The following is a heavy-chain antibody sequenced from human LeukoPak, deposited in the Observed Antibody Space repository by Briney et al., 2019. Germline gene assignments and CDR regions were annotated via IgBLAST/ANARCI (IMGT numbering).Heavy chain of an antibody. Sequence: PSETLSLTCAVSGDSFSGNNYWTWVRQPPGKGLEWIGEIYRSGATNYNPSLKSRVTVSQDKSKNQFSLKLNSVTAADTAIYYCARNSGYSDLNYWGQGTLATVSS. CDR2: IYRSGAT. CDR3: ARNSGYSDLNY. D-gene: IGHD3-22*01. CDR1: GDSFSGNNY. J-gene: IGHJ4*02. V-gene: IGHV4-4*02.